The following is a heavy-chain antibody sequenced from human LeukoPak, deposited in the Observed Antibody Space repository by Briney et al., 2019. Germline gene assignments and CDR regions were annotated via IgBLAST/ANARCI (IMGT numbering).Heavy chain of an antibody. J-gene: IGHJ5*02. CDR2: ISAYNGNT. V-gene: IGHV1-18*01. CDR1: GYTFTSYG. Sequence: ASVKVSCKASGYTFTSYGISWVRQAPGQGREWMGWISAYNGNTNYAQKLQGRVTMTTDTSTSTAYMELRSLRSDDAAVYYCAADPGLIMFDPWGQGTLVTVSS. D-gene: IGHD3-10*01. CDR3: AADPGLIMFDP.